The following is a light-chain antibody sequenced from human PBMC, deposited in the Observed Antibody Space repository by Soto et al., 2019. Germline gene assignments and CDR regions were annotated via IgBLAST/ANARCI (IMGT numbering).Light chain of an antibody. Sequence: LTQSPAALSLFPGETATLSCMASQSVSSYLAWYQQKPGQAPRLLIYDASNRATGIPARFSGSGSGTDFTLTISRLEPEDFAVYYCQQYGASPPLSFAQGTRVDIK. CDR3: QQYGASPPLS. CDR1: QSVSSY. CDR2: DAS. V-gene: IGKV3-11*01. J-gene: IGKJ5*01.